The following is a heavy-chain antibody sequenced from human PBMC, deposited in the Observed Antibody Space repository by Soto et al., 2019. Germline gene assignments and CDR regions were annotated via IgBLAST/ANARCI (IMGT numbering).Heavy chain of an antibody. D-gene: IGHD5-12*01. Sequence: QVQLVQSGAEVKKPGSSVKVSCKASGGTFSSFGFNWVRQAPGQGLEWMGGIIPLFGTANYAEKFQGRVTISADEGTSTASMELIGLRSEDTGIYYCAIDRSMDGYNTRSFDYCGQGTLVTVS. CDR1: GGTFSSFG. CDR2: IIPLFGTA. J-gene: IGHJ4*02. CDR3: AIDRSMDGYNTRSFDY. V-gene: IGHV1-69*01.